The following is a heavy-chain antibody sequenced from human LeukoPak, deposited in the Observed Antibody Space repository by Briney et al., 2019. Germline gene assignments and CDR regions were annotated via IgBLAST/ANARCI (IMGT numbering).Heavy chain of an antibody. Sequence: GGSLRLSCTASGFAFGEYGMSWVRQAPGKGLEWIGFIRSKGHGGTTEYAASVKGRFTISRDDSKSIAYLQLNSLKTEDTAVYYCTLTMIVVARSHFDYWGQGTLVTVSS. J-gene: IGHJ4*02. V-gene: IGHV3-49*04. CDR1: GFAFGEYG. CDR2: IRSKGHGGTT. CDR3: TLTMIVVARSHFDY. D-gene: IGHD3-22*01.